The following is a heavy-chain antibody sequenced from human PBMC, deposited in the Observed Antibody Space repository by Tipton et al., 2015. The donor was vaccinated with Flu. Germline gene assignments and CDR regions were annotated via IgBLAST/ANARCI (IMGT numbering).Heavy chain of an antibody. CDR1: GGSISSGSYY. J-gene: IGHJ4*02. D-gene: IGHD5-18*01. CDR2: IYTSGST. Sequence: TLSLTCTVSGGSISSGSYYWNWIRQPAGKGLEWIGRIYTSGSTNYNPSLKSRVTISVDTSKNQFSLKLSSVTAADTAVYYCARAGYSYGALHFDCWGQGTLVTVSS. CDR3: ARAGYSYGALHFDC. V-gene: IGHV4-61*02.